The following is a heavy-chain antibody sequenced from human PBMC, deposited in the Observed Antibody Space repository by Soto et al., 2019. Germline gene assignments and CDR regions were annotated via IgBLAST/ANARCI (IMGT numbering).Heavy chain of an antibody. V-gene: IGHV4-59*08. CDR3: ARQWGYNFDY. CDR1: AGSISSYY. CDR2: ISYSGST. Sequence: SETLSLTCSVSAGSISSYYWRWIRQPPGKGLEWIGYISYSGSTNYNPSLKSRVTISVDTSKNQFSLKLSSVTAADTAVYYCARQWGYNFDYWGQGTLVTGSS. J-gene: IGHJ4*02. D-gene: IGHD5-12*01.